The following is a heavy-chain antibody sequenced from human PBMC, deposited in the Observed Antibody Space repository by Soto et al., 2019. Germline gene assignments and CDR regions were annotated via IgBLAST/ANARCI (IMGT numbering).Heavy chain of an antibody. J-gene: IGHJ3*01. CDR2: ISGFSGST. CDR1: GFTFSSYA. V-gene: IGHV3-23*01. D-gene: IGHD2-21*01. Sequence: PGGSLRLSCAASGFTFSSYAMSWVRQAPGKGLEWVSAISGFSGSTYYADSVKGRFTISWDITKGSLYLQMNSLRAEDTAVYYCAREEGYCDGGRCFRSAFDVWGQGTVVT. CDR3: AREEGYCDGGRCFRSAFDV.